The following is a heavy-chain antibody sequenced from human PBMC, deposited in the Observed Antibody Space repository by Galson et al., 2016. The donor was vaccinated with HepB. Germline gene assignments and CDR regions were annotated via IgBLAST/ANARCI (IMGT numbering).Heavy chain of an antibody. J-gene: IGHJ5*02. V-gene: IGHV4-39*07. CDR2: VYYRGTT. CDR3: ARVVFGSVLIGHFDP. CDR1: GGSNNNNSFY. Sequence: LSLTCTVSGGSNNNNSFYWGWIRQPPGKGLEWIGNVYYRGTTSYNPSLKRRVTISIDTSKNEFSLSLKSVTAADTAVYSCARVVFGSVLIGHFDPWGQGALVTVSS. D-gene: IGHD3-10*01.